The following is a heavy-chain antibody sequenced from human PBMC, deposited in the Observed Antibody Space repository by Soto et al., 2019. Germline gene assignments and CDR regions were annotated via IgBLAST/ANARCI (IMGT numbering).Heavy chain of an antibody. Sequence: QVQLVESGGGVFQPGTSLRLSCAASGFTFRQYGMHWVRQAPGKGLEWVAVIFYDGTEQYYADSVKGRFAISRDNPGNMVYLQMNSLRAEDTGVYFCVRVWGSLVPRSGLDFWGQGKTVVVSS. CDR3: VRVWGSLVPRSGLDF. CDR1: GFTFRQYG. D-gene: IGHD6-19*01. V-gene: IGHV3-33*01. J-gene: IGHJ3*01. CDR2: IFYDGTEQ.